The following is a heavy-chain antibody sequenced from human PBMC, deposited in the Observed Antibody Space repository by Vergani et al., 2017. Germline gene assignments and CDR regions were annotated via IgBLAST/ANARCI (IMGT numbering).Heavy chain of an antibody. J-gene: IGHJ4*02. D-gene: IGHD3-22*01. CDR3: ARLYGRDSSGSKYFDY. CDR1: GYSFTNYW. V-gene: IGHV5-51*01. CDR2: INPADSDT. Sequence: EVQLVQSGAEVTKPGESLKISCQISGYSFTNYWIGWVRQMPGKGLEWMGIINPADSDTRYSPSFQCQVTISVDKSISTAYLQRSSLRASDSAMYYCARLYGRDSSGSKYFDYWGQGTLVTVSS.